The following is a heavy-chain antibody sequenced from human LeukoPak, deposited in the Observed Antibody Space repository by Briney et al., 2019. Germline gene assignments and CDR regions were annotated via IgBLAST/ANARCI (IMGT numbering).Heavy chain of an antibody. Sequence: ASVKVSCKASGYTFTSYGISWVRQAPGQGLEWMGWISAYNGNTNYAQKLQGRVTTTTDTSTSTAYMELRSLRSDDTAVYYCARENIAAAGLRRFDPWGQGTLVTVSS. J-gene: IGHJ5*02. V-gene: IGHV1-18*01. CDR1: GYTFTSYG. CDR3: ARENIAAAGLRRFDP. CDR2: ISAYNGNT. D-gene: IGHD6-13*01.